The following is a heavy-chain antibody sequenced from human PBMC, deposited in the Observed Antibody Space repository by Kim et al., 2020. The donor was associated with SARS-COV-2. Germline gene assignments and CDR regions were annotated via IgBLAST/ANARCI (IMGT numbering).Heavy chain of an antibody. CDR2: ISVSGDGT. D-gene: IGHD6-6*01. J-gene: IGHJ4*02. CDR1: KFTFSSYA. Sequence: GGSLRLSCTASKFTFSSYAMSWVRQAPGKGLEWVSSISVSGDGTYYADSVKGRFTISRDNFKNTLYLQMNSLRAEDTAVYYCASSSWGQGTLVTVTS. V-gene: IGHV3-23*01. CDR3: ASSS.